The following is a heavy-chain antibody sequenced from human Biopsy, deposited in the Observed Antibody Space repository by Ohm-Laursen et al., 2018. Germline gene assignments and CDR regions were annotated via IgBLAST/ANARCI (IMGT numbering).Heavy chain of an antibody. V-gene: IGHV4-59*01. D-gene: IGHD3-16*01. Sequence: GTPSLTCTVSRDSISNYYWTWIRQSPGKGLEWIGYIYYTGSTNYNPSVKGRVTISVDTSKNQFSLKLNSVTAADTAVYFCARDSRGGHLNTTLITGKNLDSWGQGILVTVSS. J-gene: IGHJ4*02. CDR1: RDSISNYY. CDR2: IYYTGST. CDR3: ARDSRGGHLNTTLITGKNLDS.